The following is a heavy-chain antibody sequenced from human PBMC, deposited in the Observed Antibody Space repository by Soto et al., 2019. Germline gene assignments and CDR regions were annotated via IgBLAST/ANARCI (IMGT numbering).Heavy chain of an antibody. D-gene: IGHD6-6*01. CDR2: ISGGGGTT. CDR3: AKAMSTPSRPRNYFDY. J-gene: IGHJ4*02. Sequence: EVQLLESGGDLVQPGGSLRLSCAASGFTFSNFAMSWVRQAPGKGLEWVSVISGGGGTTYYADSVKGRFTISRDNSKNKQYLQMDSLRAEDTALYYCAKAMSTPSRPRNYFDYWGQGTLVTVSS. V-gene: IGHV3-23*01. CDR1: GFTFSNFA.